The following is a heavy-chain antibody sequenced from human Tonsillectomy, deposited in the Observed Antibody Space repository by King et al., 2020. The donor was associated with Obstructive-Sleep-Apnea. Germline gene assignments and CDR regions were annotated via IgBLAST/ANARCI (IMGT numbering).Heavy chain of an antibody. CDR2: ISENGDTT. CDR1: GLTFSNYA. J-gene: IGHJ4*02. D-gene: IGHD3-10*01. Sequence: VQLVESGGDLVQPGGSLRLSCAASGLTFSNYAMSWVRQAPGKGPEWVSTISENGDTTYYADSVKDRFTISRDNSKNTLYLHMNSLGAEDTAVYYCAKVEYYGSGEGFWGQGTLVTVSS. CDR3: AKVEYYGSGEGF. V-gene: IGHV3-23*04.